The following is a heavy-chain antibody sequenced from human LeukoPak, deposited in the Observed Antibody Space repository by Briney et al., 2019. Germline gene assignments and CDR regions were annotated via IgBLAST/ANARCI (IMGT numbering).Heavy chain of an antibody. CDR2: IKEDGSSQ. D-gene: IGHD6-19*01. J-gene: IGHJ4*02. CDR1: GFTFSHSW. Sequence: GGSLRLSCVASGFTFSHSWMTWVRQAPGKGLEWVGHIKEDGSSQNYADSVKGRFTISRDNAKSSLHLQMNGLRAEDTAMYYCAKDSGWFHFDSWGQGTLVTVSS. V-gene: IGHV3-7*03. CDR3: AKDSGWFHFDS.